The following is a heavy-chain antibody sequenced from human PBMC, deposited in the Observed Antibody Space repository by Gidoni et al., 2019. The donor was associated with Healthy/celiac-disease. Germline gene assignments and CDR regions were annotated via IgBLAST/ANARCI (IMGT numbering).Heavy chain of an antibody. CDR2: IFSNDEK. CDR3: ERFQKEYYYDSSGYYFDY. V-gene: IGHV2-26*01. CDR1: GFSLSNARMG. J-gene: IGHJ4*02. D-gene: IGHD3-22*01. Sequence: QVTLKESVPVLVKPTETLTLTCTVSGFSLSNARMGLSWIRQPPGKALEWLAHIFSNDEKSYSTSLKSRLTISKDTSKSQVVLTMTNMDPVDTATYYCERFQKEYYYDSSGYYFDYWGQGTLVTVSS.